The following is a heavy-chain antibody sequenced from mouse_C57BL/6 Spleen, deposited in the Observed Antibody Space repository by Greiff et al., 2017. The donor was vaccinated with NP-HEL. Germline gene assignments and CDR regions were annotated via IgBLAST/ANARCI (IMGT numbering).Heavy chain of an antibody. D-gene: IGHD2-3*01. CDR1: GYTFTSYW. CDR3: ARGDGYYVAY. CDR2: IDPSDSYT. Sequence: VQLQQSGAELVRPGTSVKLSCKASGYTFTSYWMHWVKQRPGQGLEWIGVIDPSDSYTNYNQKFKGKATLTVDTSSSTAYMQLSSLTSEDSAVYYCARGDGYYVAYWGQGTLVTVSA. J-gene: IGHJ3*01. V-gene: IGHV1-59*01.